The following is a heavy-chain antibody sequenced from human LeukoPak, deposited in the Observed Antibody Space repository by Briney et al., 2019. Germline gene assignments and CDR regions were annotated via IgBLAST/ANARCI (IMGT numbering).Heavy chain of an antibody. CDR3: ARAPMVRANVVDY. J-gene: IGHJ4*02. CDR2: TNIDGSTS. V-gene: IGHV3-74*01. Sequence: PGGSLRLSCAASGSTFRNYWMHWVRQAPGKGLVWVSRTNIDGSTSTYADSVQGRFSISRDNAKNTLYLQMNSLRAEDTAVCYCARAPMVRANVVDYWGQGTLVTVSS. D-gene: IGHD4/OR15-4a*01. CDR1: GSTFRNYW.